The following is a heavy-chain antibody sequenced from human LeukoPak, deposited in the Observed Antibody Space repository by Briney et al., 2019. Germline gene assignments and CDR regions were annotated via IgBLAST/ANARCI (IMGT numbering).Heavy chain of an antibody. V-gene: IGHV4-59*08. CDR3: ARRRADYGHSSSWYVEYYFDY. CDR2: IYYSGST. J-gene: IGHJ4*02. D-gene: IGHD6-13*01. Sequence: SETLSLTCTVSGGSISSYYWSWIRQPPGKGLEWIGYIYYSGSTNYNPSLKSRVTISVDTSKNQFSLKLNSVTAADTAVYYCARRRADYGHSSSWYVEYYFDYWGQGTLVTVSS. CDR1: GGSISSYY.